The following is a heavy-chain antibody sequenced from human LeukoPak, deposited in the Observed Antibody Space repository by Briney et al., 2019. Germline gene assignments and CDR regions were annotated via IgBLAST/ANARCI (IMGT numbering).Heavy chain of an antibody. D-gene: IGHD6-19*01. Sequence: ASVKVSCKASGYTFTSYDINWVRQATGQGLEWMGWMNPNSGNTGYAQKFQGRVTITRNTSISTAYIELSSLRSEDTAVYYCARRHMQWLVSFDYWGQGTLVTVSS. CDR3: ARRHMQWLVSFDY. V-gene: IGHV1-8*01. CDR2: MNPNSGNT. J-gene: IGHJ4*02. CDR1: GYTFTSYD.